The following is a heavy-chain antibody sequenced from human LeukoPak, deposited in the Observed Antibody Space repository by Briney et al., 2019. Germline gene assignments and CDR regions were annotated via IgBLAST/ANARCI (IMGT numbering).Heavy chain of an antibody. Sequence: ASVKVSCKASGYTFTGYYMHWVRQAPGQGLEWMGWINPNSGGTNYAQKFQGRVTMTRGTSISTAYMELSRLRSDDTAVYYCARAAALIVVVPAAREGAFDYWGQGTLVTVSS. V-gene: IGHV1-2*02. J-gene: IGHJ4*02. CDR2: INPNSGGT. D-gene: IGHD2-2*01. CDR1: GYTFTGYY. CDR3: ARAAALIVVVPAAREGAFDY.